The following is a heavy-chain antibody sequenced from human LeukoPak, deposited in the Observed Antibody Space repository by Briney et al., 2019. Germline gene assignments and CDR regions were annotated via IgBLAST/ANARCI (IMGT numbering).Heavy chain of an antibody. CDR2: ISDNT. CDR3: AKGQGSEIYKYYFDY. J-gene: IGHJ4*02. V-gene: IGHV3-23*01. D-gene: IGHD3-10*01. Sequence: GGSLRLSCAVSGFTSSMYAMAWVRQAPGKGLEWVSGISDNTYYADSVRGRFTISRDNSKNTLYLQMNSLRAEDTAVYYCAKGQGSEIYKYYFDYWGQGALVTVSS. CDR1: GFTSSMYA.